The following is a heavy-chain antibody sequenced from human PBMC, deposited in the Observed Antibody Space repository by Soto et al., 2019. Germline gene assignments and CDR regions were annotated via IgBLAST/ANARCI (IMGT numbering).Heavy chain of an antibody. CDR1: GFSLSNARMG. V-gene: IGHV2-26*01. CDR2: IFSNDEK. D-gene: IGHD3-10*01. Sequence: QVTLKESGPVLVKPTETLTLTCTVSGFSLSNARMGVSWIRQPPGKALEWLAHIFSNDEKSYSTSLKSRLTISNDPSQSQLLLTIPNMGRVDTATYSCAPLRASYYYGSRSHRRPVFDPWGQGTLVTVSS. CDR3: APLRASYYYGSRSHRRPVFDP. J-gene: IGHJ5*02.